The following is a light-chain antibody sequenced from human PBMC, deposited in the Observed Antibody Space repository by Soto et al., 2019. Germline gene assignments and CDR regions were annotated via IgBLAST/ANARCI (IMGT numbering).Light chain of an antibody. J-gene: IGKJ1*01. CDR1: QSVLYSSNNKNY. CDR3: QQYYSTPPKT. CDR2: WAS. V-gene: IGKV4-1*01. Sequence: DIVMTQSPDSLAVSLGERATINCKSSQSVLYSSNNKNYLAWYQQKPGQPPKLLIYWASTRESGVPDRFSGSGYGTDFTLTISSLQAEDVAVYYCQQYYSTPPKTFGQGTKVDIK.